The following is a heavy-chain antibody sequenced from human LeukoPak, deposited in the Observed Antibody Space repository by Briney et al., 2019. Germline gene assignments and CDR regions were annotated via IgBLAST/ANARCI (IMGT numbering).Heavy chain of an antibody. CDR1: GGSISSYY. CDR3: ARDFNYYYGMDV. CDR2: IYTNGRT. Sequence: SETLSFTCTVSGGSISSYYWSWIRQPAGKGLEWIGHIYTNGRTNYNPSLKSRVTMSVDTSKNQFSLKLSSVTAADTAVYYCARDFNYYYGMDVWGQGTTVTVSS. V-gene: IGHV4-4*07. J-gene: IGHJ6*02.